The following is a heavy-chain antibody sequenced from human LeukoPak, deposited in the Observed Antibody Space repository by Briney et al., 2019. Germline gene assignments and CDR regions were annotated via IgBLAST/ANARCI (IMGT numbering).Heavy chain of an antibody. J-gene: IGHJ4*02. CDR3: ARDSQSGRYLDY. Sequence: ASVKVSCKASGGTFSSYAISWVRQAPGQGLEWMGGIIPIFGTANYAQKFQGRVTITADKSTSTAYMELSSLGSEDTAVYYCARDSQSGRYLDYWGQGTLVTVSS. CDR2: IIPIFGTA. CDR1: GGTFSSYA. V-gene: IGHV1-69*06. D-gene: IGHD3-10*01.